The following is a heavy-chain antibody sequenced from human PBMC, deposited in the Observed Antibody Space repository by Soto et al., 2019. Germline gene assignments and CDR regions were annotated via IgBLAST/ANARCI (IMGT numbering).Heavy chain of an antibody. Sequence: GGSLRLSGTASGFTLGDYAISWVRQAAGKGLEWVGFIRSKGSGGTSEYAAAVKGRFTFSRDDSKSIAYLQMNSLKMEDTAVYYCTRDQPITPWGQGTMVTVSS. CDR2: IRSKGSGGTS. D-gene: IGHD3-10*01. CDR3: TRDQPITP. J-gene: IGHJ3*01. CDR1: GFTLGDYA. V-gene: IGHV3-49*04.